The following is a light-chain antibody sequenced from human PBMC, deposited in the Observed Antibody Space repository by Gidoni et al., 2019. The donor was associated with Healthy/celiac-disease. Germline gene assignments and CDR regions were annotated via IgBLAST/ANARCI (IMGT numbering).Light chain of an antibody. CDR3: AAWDDSLNGRWV. J-gene: IGLJ3*02. Sequence: QSVLTRPTSESGPPGERVTICCSGSSSNIGSNTVNCYQQLPVTAPKLLIYSNNPRPSGVPDRFSGSKSGTSASLAISGLHAEDEAYYYCAAWDDSLNGRWVFGGWTNLTVL. V-gene: IGLV1-44*01. CDR2: SNN. CDR1: SSNIGSNT.